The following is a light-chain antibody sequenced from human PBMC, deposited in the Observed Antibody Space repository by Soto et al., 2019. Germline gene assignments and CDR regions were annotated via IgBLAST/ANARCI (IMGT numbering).Light chain of an antibody. Sequence: DIQMTQSPASLSASVGDRFTITCRASQRITKYLNWYQQKPGQAPKLLIYAASSLQSGVPSRFSGSESGTDFTLTINSLQREDFASYFCQQSYSSQYTFGQATRLEIK. CDR3: QQSYSSQYT. V-gene: IGKV1-39*01. CDR2: AAS. J-gene: IGKJ5*01. CDR1: QRITKY.